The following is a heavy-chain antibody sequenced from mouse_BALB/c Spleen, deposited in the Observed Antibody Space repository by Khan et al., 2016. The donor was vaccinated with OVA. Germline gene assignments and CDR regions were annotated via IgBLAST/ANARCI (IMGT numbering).Heavy chain of an antibody. D-gene: IGHD1-1*01. CDR2: INPNNGGT. CDR3: ARRDYYPYFWFFDV. J-gene: IGHJ1*01. Sequence: VQLKQSGPELVKPGASVKISCKTSGYTFTEYTMYWVKQSPGKSLEWIGRINPNNGGTSYNQKFKGKATLTVDTSSNTAYMELRSLTSEDSAVYYCARRDYYPYFWFFDVWGEGTTVTVSS. CDR1: GYTFTEYT. V-gene: IGHV1-22*01.